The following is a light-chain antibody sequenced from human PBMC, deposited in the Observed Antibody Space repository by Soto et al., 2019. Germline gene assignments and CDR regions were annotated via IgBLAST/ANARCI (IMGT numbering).Light chain of an antibody. V-gene: IGLV1-47*01. CDR3: ATWYDSRSAVI. CDR1: SSNVGSNY. J-gene: IGLJ2*01. CDR2: NNN. Sequence: QSVLTQSASASGTPGQTVTISCSGSSSNVGSNYVYWYQQLPRTDATLLFYNNNQQPSGVADRLSGSKSGTTAALAIIWLRSEDEADYYCATWYDSRSAVIFGGGTQLTVL.